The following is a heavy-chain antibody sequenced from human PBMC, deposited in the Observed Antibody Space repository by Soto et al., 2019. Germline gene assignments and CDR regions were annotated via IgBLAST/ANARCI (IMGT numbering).Heavy chain of an antibody. V-gene: IGHV3-43*02. J-gene: IGHJ4*02. CDR2: ISGDGGST. Sequence: GGSLRLSCAASGFTFDDYAMHWVRQAPGKGLEWVSLISGDGGSTYYADSVKGRFTISRDNSKNSLYLQMNSLRTEDTALYYCAKEGREYYYDSSGYSYDYWGQGTMVTVSS. CDR1: GFTFDDYA. CDR3: AKEGREYYYDSSGYSYDY. D-gene: IGHD3-22*01.